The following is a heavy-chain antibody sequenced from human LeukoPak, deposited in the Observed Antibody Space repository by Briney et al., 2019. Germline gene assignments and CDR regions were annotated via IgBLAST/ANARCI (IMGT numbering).Heavy chain of an antibody. J-gene: IGHJ4*02. CDR1: GYTFTSYY. CDR2: INPSGGST. Sequence: GASVKVSCKASGYTFTSYYMHWVRQAPGQGLEWMGIINPSGGSTSYAQKFQGRVTMTRDTSTSTVYMELSSLRPEDTAVYYCARGGGYYDSSGYYDPFDYWGQGTLVTVSS. V-gene: IGHV1-46*01. D-gene: IGHD3-22*01. CDR3: ARGGGYYDSSGYYDPFDY.